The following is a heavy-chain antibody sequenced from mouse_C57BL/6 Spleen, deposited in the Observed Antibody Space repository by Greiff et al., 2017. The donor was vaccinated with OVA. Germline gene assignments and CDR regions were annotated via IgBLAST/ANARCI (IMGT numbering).Heavy chain of an antibody. CDR1: GYTFTDYE. Sequence: VQLQQSGAELVRPGASVTLSCKASGYTFTDYEMHWVKQTPVPGLEWIGAIDPETGGTAYNQKFKGKAILTADKSSSTAYMELRSLTSEDSAVYYCHSNLYYFDYWGQGTTLTVSS. V-gene: IGHV1-15*01. D-gene: IGHD2-5*01. CDR3: HSNLYYFDY. CDR2: IDPETGGT. J-gene: IGHJ2*01.